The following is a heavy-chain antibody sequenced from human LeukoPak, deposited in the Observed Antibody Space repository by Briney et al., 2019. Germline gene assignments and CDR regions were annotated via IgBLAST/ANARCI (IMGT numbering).Heavy chain of an antibody. V-gene: IGHV3-74*01. J-gene: IGHJ3*02. Sequence: GGSLRLSCAASGFTFSTYWMYWVCQTPGQGLVWVSRINSDGTTTTYADSVTGRFPISRDNAKTTLFLQMNSLRAEDTAVYFCARAYQQWLPRSALDKWGQGTVVTVSS. CDR2: INSDGTTT. CDR3: ARAYQQWLPRSALDK. D-gene: IGHD6-19*01. CDR1: GFTFSTYW.